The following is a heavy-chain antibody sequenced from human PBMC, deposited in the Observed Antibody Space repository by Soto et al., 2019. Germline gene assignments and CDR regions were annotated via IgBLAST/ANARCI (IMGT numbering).Heavy chain of an antibody. CDR2: SDYSGST. D-gene: IGHD3-22*01. V-gene: IGHV4-30-2*01. J-gene: IGHJ4*02. CDR1: GDSISSGGFS. Sequence: PSETLSLTCAVSGDSISSGGFSGSWIRQAPGKGLELIGYSDYSGSTYYNPSLKSRVTISVDRSKNEFSLRLSSVTAADTAVYYCARATFIRTGYYDATDYYYFDYWGQGTLVTVSS. CDR3: ARATFIRTGYYDATDYYYFDY.